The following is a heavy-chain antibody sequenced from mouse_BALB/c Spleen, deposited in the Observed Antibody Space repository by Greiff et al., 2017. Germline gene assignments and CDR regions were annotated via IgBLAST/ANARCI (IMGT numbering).Heavy chain of an antibody. CDR1: GYTFTSYW. D-gene: IGHD4-1*01. CDR2: IDPSDSYT. V-gene: IGHV1S127*01. Sequence: QVQLQQPGAELVKPGASVKMSCKASGYTFTSYWMHWVKQRPGQGLEWIGTIDPSDSYTSYNQKFKGKATLTVDTSSSTAYMQLSSLTSEDSAVYYCTGDQLTGTLLDNWVQGTTLTVSS. J-gene: IGHJ2*01. CDR3: TGDQLTGTLLDN.